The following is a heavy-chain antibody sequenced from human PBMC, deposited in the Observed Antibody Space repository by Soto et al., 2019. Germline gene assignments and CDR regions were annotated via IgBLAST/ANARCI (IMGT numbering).Heavy chain of an antibody. CDR2: IWYDGSNK. D-gene: IGHD6-19*01. Sequence: QVQLVESGGGVVQPGRSLRLSCAASGFTFSSYGMHWVRQAPGKGLEWVAVIWYDGSNKYYADSVKGRFTISRDNSKNTLYLQMNSLRAEDTAVYYCARDRRSGWGIHYGMDVWGQGTTVTVSS. J-gene: IGHJ6*02. CDR1: GFTFSSYG. CDR3: ARDRRSGWGIHYGMDV. V-gene: IGHV3-33*01.